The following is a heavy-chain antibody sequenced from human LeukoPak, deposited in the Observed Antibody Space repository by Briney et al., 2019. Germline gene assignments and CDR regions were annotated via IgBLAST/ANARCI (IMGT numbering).Heavy chain of an antibody. D-gene: IGHD6-13*01. V-gene: IGHV3-30*03. Sequence: GSLRLSCAASGFTFSSYGMHWVRQAPGKGLEWVAVISYDGSNKYYADSVKGRFTISRDNSKNTLYLQMNSLRAEDTAVYYCEVAAAGTADWFDPWGQGTLVTVSS. CDR3: EVAAAGTADWFDP. CDR1: GFTFSSYG. CDR2: ISYDGSNK. J-gene: IGHJ5*02.